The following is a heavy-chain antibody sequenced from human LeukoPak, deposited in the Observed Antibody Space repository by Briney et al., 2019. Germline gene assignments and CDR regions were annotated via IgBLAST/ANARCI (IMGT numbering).Heavy chain of an antibody. CDR1: EFTFSYYW. CDR2: ISGSGGST. D-gene: IGHD3-16*01. Sequence: PGGSLRLSCAASEFTFSYYWMSWVRQAPGKGLEWVSAISGSGGSTYYADSVKGRFTISRDNSKNTLYLQMNSLRAEDTAVYYCAKSSLYYAYYFDYWGQGTLVTVSS. J-gene: IGHJ4*02. CDR3: AKSSLYYAYYFDY. V-gene: IGHV3-23*01.